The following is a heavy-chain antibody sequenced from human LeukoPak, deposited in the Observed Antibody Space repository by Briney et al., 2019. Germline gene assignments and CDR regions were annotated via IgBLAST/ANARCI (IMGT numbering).Heavy chain of an antibody. CDR2: ISGSGGST. CDR3: AREIGYCSGGSCRHNWFDP. Sequence: PGGSLRLSCAASGFTFSSYAMSWVRQAPGKGLEWVSAISGSGGSTYYADSVKGRFTISRDNSKNTLYLQMNSLRAEDTVVYYCAREIGYCSGGSCRHNWFDPWGQGTLVTVSS. J-gene: IGHJ5*02. V-gene: IGHV3-23*01. D-gene: IGHD2-15*01. CDR1: GFTFSSYA.